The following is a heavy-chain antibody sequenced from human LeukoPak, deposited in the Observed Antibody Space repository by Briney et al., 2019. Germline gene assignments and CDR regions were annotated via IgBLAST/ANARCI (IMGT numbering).Heavy chain of an antibody. CDR2: IIPIFGTA. D-gene: IGHD3-10*01. CDR3: AKDRLLWFGEFSALNWFDP. J-gene: IGHJ5*02. V-gene: IGHV1-69*13. CDR1: GGPFTSYA. Sequence: APVKVSCKASGGPFTSYAISWVRQAPGHGLEWMGGIIPIFGTANYAQKFQGRVTITADQSTSTAYMELSSLRAEDTAVYYGAKDRLLWFGEFSALNWFDPGGQGTLVTVSS.